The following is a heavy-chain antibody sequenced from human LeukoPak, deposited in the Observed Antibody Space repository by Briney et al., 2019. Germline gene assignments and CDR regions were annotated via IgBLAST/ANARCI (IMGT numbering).Heavy chain of an antibody. D-gene: IGHD4-17*01. J-gene: IGHJ5*02. CDR3: AKGDYGDYFGNWFDP. CDR1: GFTFSSYG. Sequence: GGSLRLSCAASGFTFSSYGMHWVRQAPGKGLEWVAVISYDGSNKYYADSVKGRFTISRDNSKNTLYLQTNSLRAEDTAVYYCAKGDYGDYFGNWFDPWGQGTLVTVSS. CDR2: ISYDGSNK. V-gene: IGHV3-30*18.